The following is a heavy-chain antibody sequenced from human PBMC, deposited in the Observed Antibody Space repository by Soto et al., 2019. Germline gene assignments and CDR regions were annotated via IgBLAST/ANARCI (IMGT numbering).Heavy chain of an antibody. D-gene: IGHD2-2*03. CDR1: GFTFSSYA. CDR3: AKGGYCSSTSCQYYYYYYGMDV. CDR2: ISGSGGST. Sequence: GGSLSLSCAASGFTFSSYAMSWVRQAPGKGLEWVSAISGSGGSTYYADSVKGRFTISRDNSKNTLYLQMNSLRAEDTAVYYCAKGGYCSSTSCQYYYYYYGMDVWGQGTTVTVSS. V-gene: IGHV3-23*01. J-gene: IGHJ6*02.